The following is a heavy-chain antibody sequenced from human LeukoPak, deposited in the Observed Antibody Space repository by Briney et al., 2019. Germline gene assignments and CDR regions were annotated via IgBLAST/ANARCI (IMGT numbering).Heavy chain of an antibody. D-gene: IGHD6-13*01. V-gene: IGHV4-59*01. Sequence: SSETLSPTCTVSGGSISSYYWSWIRQPPGKGLEWIGYIYYSGSTNYNPSLKSRVTISVDTSKNQFPLKLSSVTAADTAVYYCASTSDSSSWYNNWFDPWGQGTLVTVSS. CDR3: ASTSDSSSWYNNWFDP. CDR2: IYYSGST. J-gene: IGHJ5*02. CDR1: GGSISSYY.